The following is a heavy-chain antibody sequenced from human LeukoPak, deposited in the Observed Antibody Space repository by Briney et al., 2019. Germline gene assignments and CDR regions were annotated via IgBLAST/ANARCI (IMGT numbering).Heavy chain of an antibody. J-gene: IGHJ6*03. CDR2: ISGNGSSA. CDR1: GFSFSNYG. V-gene: IGHV3-23*01. CDR3: AKELGWLGDSYYYYYLDV. Sequence: GGTLRLSCAASGFSFSNYGMSWVRQAPGKGLEWVSAISGNGSSAYYADSVKGRFTISRDNSKDTLYFQMNSLRAEDTAVYYCAKELGWLGDSYYYYYLDVWGKGTTVTISS. D-gene: IGHD3-10*01.